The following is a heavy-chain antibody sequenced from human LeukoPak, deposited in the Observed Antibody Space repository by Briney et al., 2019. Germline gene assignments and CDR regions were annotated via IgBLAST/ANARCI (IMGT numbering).Heavy chain of an antibody. CDR3: ARDLGYYGSGSAFDI. CDR1: GFTFRSHA. D-gene: IGHD3-10*01. CDR2: IWYDGSNK. V-gene: IGHV3-33*01. J-gene: IGHJ3*02. Sequence: GGSLRLSCVASGFTFRSHALHWVRQAPGKGLEWVAVIWYDGSNKYYAESVKGRFTISRDNSKSTLYVQMNSLRVEDTAVYYCARDLGYYGSGSAFDIWGQGTMVTVSS.